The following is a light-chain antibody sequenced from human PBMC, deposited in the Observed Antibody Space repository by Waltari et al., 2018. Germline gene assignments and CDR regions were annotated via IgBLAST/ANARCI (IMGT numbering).Light chain of an antibody. Sequence: QSALTQTPSASGSPGQSVTISCTGTSSDVGRYNYVSWYQQHPGKAPKLIIYEVTKRPSGVPDRFSGSKSGNTASLTVSGLQAEDEADYYCSSFADTNPFVFGTGTKVTVL. CDR3: SSFADTNPFV. V-gene: IGLV2-8*01. CDR2: EVT. CDR1: SSDVGRYNY. J-gene: IGLJ1*01.